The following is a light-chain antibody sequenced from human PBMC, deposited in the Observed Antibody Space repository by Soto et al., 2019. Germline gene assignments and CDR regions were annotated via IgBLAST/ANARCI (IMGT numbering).Light chain of an antibody. CDR2: KAS. CDR3: QQYKSDST. CDR1: QTISSW. Sequence: DIQMTQSPSTLSASVGDRVTITCRASQTISSWLAWYQQKPGKAPKLLIYKASSLESGVPSRFSGSGSGTEFTLTISSLHPDDFATYYCQQYKSDSTFGQGTKVEIK. V-gene: IGKV1-5*03. J-gene: IGKJ1*01.